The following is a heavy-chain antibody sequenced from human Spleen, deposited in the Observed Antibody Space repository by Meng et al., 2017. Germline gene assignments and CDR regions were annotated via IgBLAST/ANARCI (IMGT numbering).Heavy chain of an antibody. V-gene: IGHV4-39*07. CDR3: ARDPYYDILTGYYTTYYYYGMDV. CDR1: GGSVRISSHY. J-gene: IGHJ6*02. Sequence: SETLSLTCTVSGGSVRISSHYWGWIRQPPGKGLEWIGSIYHSGNTYYNPSLKSRATVSVDTSKNQFSLKLNSVTAADTAVYYCARDPYYDILTGYYTTYYYYGMDVWGQGTTVTVSS. D-gene: IGHD3-9*01. CDR2: IYHSGNT.